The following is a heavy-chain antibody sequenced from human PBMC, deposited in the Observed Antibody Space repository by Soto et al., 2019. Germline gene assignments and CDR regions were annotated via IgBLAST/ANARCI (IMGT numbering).Heavy chain of an antibody. Sequence: SETLSLTCTVSGGSISSSSYYWGWIRQPPGKGLEWIGSIYYSGSTYYNPSLKSRVTISVDTSKNQFSLKLSSVTAADTAVYYCAGQLLGHYDAIWGQGTMVTVS. J-gene: IGHJ3*02. CDR1: GGSISSSSYY. D-gene: IGHD3-3*01. V-gene: IGHV4-39*01. CDR3: AGQLLGHYDAI. CDR2: IYYSGST.